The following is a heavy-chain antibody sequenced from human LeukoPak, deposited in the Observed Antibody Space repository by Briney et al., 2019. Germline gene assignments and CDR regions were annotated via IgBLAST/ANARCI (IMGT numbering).Heavy chain of an antibody. V-gene: IGHV4-39*01. J-gene: IGHJ4*02. CDR3: TTSRTNDCSSPSCYTDY. CDR2: VYYTGST. D-gene: IGHD2-2*02. Sequence: SETLSLTCTVSGASIYTSSSYWGWIRQPPGKGLEWIASVYYTGSTYYSPSLKSRATISVDTSKNQFSLELNSVTAADTDVYYCTTSRTNDCSSPSCYTDYWGQGTLVTVSS. CDR1: GASIYTSSSY.